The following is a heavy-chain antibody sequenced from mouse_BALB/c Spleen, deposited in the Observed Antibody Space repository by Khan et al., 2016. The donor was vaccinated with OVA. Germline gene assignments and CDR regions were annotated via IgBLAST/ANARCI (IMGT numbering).Heavy chain of an antibody. Sequence: QVQLKQSGGELVRPGASVNLSCKTSGYIFTSYWIHWVRQRSGQGLEWITRIYPGTDNTYYNEKLKDKATLTADKSSSTAYMQLSSLKSEDSAVYFCAREEALYYFDYWGQGTTLTVSS. V-gene: IGHV1-76*01. CDR2: IYPGTDNT. J-gene: IGHJ2*01. CDR3: AREEALYYFDY. D-gene: IGHD3-2*02. CDR1: GYIFTSYW.